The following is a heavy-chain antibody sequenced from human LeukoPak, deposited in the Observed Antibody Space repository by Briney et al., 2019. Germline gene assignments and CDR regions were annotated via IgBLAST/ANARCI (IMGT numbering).Heavy chain of an antibody. V-gene: IGHV4-59*01. J-gene: IGHJ4*02. CDR1: RGSISRYY. D-gene: IGHD5-12*01. CDR2: IYYSGST. Sequence: SETLSLTCTVSRGSISRYYWSWIRQPPGTGLEWSGYIYYSGSTNYNPSLKSRVTISVDTSKNQFSLKLSSVTAADTAVYYCARERGALSFDYWGQGTLVTVSS. CDR3: ARERGALSFDY.